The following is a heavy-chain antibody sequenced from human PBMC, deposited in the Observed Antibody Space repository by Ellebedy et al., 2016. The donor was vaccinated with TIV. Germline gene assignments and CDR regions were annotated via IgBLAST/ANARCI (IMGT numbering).Heavy chain of an antibody. CDR3: ARDGSEWSRDH. CDR1: GFTFSIAG. V-gene: IGHV3-21*06. D-gene: IGHD3-3*01. CDR2: IDFSGTGT. J-gene: IGHJ4*02. Sequence: GGSLRLXXVASGFTFSIAGMTWVRQVPGKGLEWVATIDFSGTGTYYADSVKGRFIISRDNTKNLVFLQMNSLGVEDTAVYYCARDGSEWSRDHWGQGTLVTVSS.